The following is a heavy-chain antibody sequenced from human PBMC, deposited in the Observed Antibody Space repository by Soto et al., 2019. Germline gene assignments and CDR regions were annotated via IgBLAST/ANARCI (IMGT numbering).Heavy chain of an antibody. CDR3: SRGSGARWVRFDS. D-gene: IGHD2-21*01. J-gene: IGHJ4*02. V-gene: IGHV4-38-2*01. CDR1: GHSVARGYY. Sequence: SEALSVGGGVPGHSVARGYYWGCIRQPPGKGPDWIGSISYSIKTYYNASLASRISLAVDTAKNQVSLRLTSVTGADTALYYCSRGSGARWVRFDSWGQGTQFTVSS. CDR2: ISYSIKT.